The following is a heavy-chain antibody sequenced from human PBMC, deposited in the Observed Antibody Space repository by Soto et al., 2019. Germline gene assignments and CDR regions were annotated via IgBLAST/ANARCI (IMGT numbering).Heavy chain of an antibody. CDR3: ARGLILWFGELSRRGGYYYYMDV. J-gene: IGHJ6*03. CDR1: GGSFSGYQ. Sequence: QVQLQQWGAGLLKPSETLSLTCAVYGGSFSGYQWSWLRQTPGKGLEWIGEINDRGNINYNPSLKSRVTIFLDTPKKQISLKLSSVTAAETAVYYCARGLILWFGELSRRGGYYYYMDVWGKGTTVIVSS. V-gene: IGHV4-34*01. CDR2: INDRGNI. D-gene: IGHD3-10*01.